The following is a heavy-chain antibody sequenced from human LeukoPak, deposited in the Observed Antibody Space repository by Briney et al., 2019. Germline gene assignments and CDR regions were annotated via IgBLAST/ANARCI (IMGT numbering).Heavy chain of an antibody. Sequence: GESLKISCEGSGYSFTSYWIAWVRQMPGKGLEWMGIIYPGDSDTRYSPSFQGQVTISADKSISTAYLQWSSLKASDTAMYYCARQWYYYDSSGYLMGAFDIWGQGTMVTVSP. D-gene: IGHD3-22*01. CDR2: IYPGDSDT. V-gene: IGHV5-51*01. CDR3: ARQWYYYDSSGYLMGAFDI. CDR1: GYSFTSYW. J-gene: IGHJ3*02.